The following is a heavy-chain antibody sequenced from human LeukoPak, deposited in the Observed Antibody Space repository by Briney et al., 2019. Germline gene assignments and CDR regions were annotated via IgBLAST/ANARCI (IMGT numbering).Heavy chain of an antibody. D-gene: IGHD3-10*01. CDR1: GFTVSSNY. V-gene: IGHV3-53*01. CDR3: ARGPYYYGSGTGSGFDP. Sequence: GRSLRLSCAVSGFTVSSNYMSWVRQAPGKGLEWVSVIYSGGSTYYSDSVKGRFTISRDNSKNTLYLQMNSLIAEDTAVYYCARGPYYYGSGTGSGFDPWGQGTLVTVSS. CDR2: IYSGGST. J-gene: IGHJ5*02.